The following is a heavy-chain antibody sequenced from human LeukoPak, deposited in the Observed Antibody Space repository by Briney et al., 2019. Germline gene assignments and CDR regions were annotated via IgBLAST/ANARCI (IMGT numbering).Heavy chain of an antibody. D-gene: IGHD5-18*01. J-gene: IGHJ4*02. Sequence: VGSLRLSSTTPRFIFSNYAVNWVRQTPGKGLEWVSSISSSSSYIYYADSVKGRFTISRDNAKNSLYLQMNSLRAEDTAVYYCARATSYSYTDYFDYWGQGTLVTVSS. CDR3: ARATSYSYTDYFDY. CDR2: ISSSSSYI. CDR1: RFIFSNYA. V-gene: IGHV3-21*01.